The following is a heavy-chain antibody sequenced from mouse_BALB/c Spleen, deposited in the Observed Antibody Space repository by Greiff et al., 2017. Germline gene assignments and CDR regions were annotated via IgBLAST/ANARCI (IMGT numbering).Heavy chain of an antibody. CDR2: IDPSDSET. V-gene: IGHV1S126*01. CDR3: ASISHYYGSSYYAMDY. Sequence: QVQLQQSGPQLVRPGASVKISCKASGYSFTSYWMHWVKQRPGQGLEWIGMIDPSDSETRLNQKFKDKATLTVDKSSSTAYMQLSSPTSEDSAVYYCASISHYYGSSYYAMDYWGQGTSVTVSS. J-gene: IGHJ4*01. CDR1: GYSFTSYW. D-gene: IGHD1-1*01.